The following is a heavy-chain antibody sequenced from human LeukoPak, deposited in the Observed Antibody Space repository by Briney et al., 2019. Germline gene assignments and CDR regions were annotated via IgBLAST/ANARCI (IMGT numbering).Heavy chain of an antibody. CDR3: ARGIAARQGNWFDP. Sequence: PSETLSLTCTVSGDSISSGSYYWSWIRQPAGRGLEYIGRINTGGTTNYNPSLRSRVTISVDTSKNQFSLKLSSVTAADTAVYYCARGIAARQGNWFDPWGQGTLVTVSS. CDR1: GDSISSGSYY. D-gene: IGHD6-6*01. CDR2: INTGGTT. J-gene: IGHJ5*02. V-gene: IGHV4-61*02.